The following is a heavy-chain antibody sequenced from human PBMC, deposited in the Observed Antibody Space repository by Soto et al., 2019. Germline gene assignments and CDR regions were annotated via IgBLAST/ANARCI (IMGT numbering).Heavy chain of an antibody. J-gene: IGHJ4*02. V-gene: IGHV3-64D*06. Sequence: PGGSLRLSCAASGFTFGASALQWVRQASGKGLEWVSIIYSGGSTYYADSVRGRFTISRDNSKNTQYLQMSSLRADDTAVYYCVKGEYYYDSSGYYPFDYWGQGTLVTVSS. CDR1: GFTFGASA. D-gene: IGHD3-22*01. CDR2: IYSGGST. CDR3: VKGEYYYDSSGYYPFDY.